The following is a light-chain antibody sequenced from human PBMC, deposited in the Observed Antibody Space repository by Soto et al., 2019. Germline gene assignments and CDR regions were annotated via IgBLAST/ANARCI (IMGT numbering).Light chain of an antibody. CDR3: QQYGSSPRT. J-gene: IGKJ1*01. CDR2: DAS. V-gene: IGKV3-20*01. CDR1: QSVSSY. Sequence: EIVLTHSPATLSLSPGEGATLSRMSCQSVSSYLAWYQQKPGQAPRLLIYDASNRATGIPARFSGSGSGTDFTLTISRLEPEDFAVYYCQQYGSSPRTFGQGTKVDIK.